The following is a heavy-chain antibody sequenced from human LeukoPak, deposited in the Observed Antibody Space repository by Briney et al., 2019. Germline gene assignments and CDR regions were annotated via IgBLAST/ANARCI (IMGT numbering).Heavy chain of an antibody. CDR1: GFTFSDYY. Sequence: GGSLRLSCAASGFTFSDYYMSWIRQAPGKGLEWVSYISSSGSTIYYADSVKGRFTISRDNAKNSLYLQMNSLRAEDTAVYYCARVVPAANAYYYYYYMDVWGKGTTVTVSS. CDR3: ARVVPAANAYYYYYYMDV. J-gene: IGHJ6*03. V-gene: IGHV3-11*04. D-gene: IGHD2-2*01. CDR2: ISSSGSTI.